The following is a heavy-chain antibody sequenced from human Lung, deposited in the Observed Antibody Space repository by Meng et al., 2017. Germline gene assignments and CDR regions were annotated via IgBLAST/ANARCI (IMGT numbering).Heavy chain of an antibody. CDR1: GGSISTSGYY. J-gene: IGHJ5*02. D-gene: IGHD6-19*01. CDR3: VRSSAWVRTGFDP. Sequence: QAQLEESGPGLVTPAEAVALSCSVSGGSISTSGYYWGWIRQPPGKGLEWIGSIGHSGFTYYTPSLKSRVAVSLDTSKSQFSLMLTSVTAADTAVYYCVRSSAWVRTGFDPWGQGTLVTVSS. CDR2: IGHSGFT. V-gene: IGHV4-39*01.